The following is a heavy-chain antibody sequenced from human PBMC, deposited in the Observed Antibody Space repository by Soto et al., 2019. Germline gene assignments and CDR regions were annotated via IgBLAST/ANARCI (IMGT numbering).Heavy chain of an antibody. D-gene: IGHD1-1*01. Sequence: GESLKISCKTSGYTFTDYWIGWVRQMPGKGLGWVGIIYPGDSDTRYNPSFRGLVTISADTSISTAYLKWNSLKASDSAIYYCAKYNCDAGTCCAFMGWYHYAMDIWGPGTTVTVSS. V-gene: IGHV5-51*01. CDR3: AKYNCDAGTCCAFMGWYHYAMDI. CDR1: GYTFTDYW. J-gene: IGHJ6*02. CDR2: IYPGDSDT.